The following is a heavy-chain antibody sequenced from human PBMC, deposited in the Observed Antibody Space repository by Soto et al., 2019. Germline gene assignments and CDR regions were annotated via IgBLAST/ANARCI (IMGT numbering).Heavy chain of an antibody. J-gene: IGHJ5*02. CDR1: GFTFSSYG. Sequence: GGSLRLSCAASGFTFSSYGMHWVRQAPGKGLERVAVISYDGSNKYYADSVKGRFTISRDNSKNTLYLQMNSLRAEDAAVYYCAEDPWCAPWGEGKLVTVSS. V-gene: IGHV3-30*18. CDR2: ISYDGSNK. CDR3: AEDPWCAP.